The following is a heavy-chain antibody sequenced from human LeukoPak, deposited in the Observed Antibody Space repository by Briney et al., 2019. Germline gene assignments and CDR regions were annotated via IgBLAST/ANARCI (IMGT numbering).Heavy chain of an antibody. CDR3: ARGRRQLVRSWGY. J-gene: IGHJ4*02. Sequence: SETLSLTCAVYGRSLTGYYWSWISQPPGKGLEWMGEISHRGSTNNNPSRNSRVTISVYTSKNQFSLKLTSVTAADTAVYYCARGRRQLVRSWGYWGQGTLVTVSS. V-gene: IGHV4-34*01. D-gene: IGHD6-13*01. CDR2: ISHRGST. CDR1: GRSLTGYY.